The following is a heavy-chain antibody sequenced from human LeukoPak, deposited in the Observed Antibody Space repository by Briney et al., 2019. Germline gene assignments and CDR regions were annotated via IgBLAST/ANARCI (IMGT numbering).Heavy chain of an antibody. CDR3: ARVPLHYDFWSGPVDV. J-gene: IGHJ6*04. CDR1: GYTFTSYD. CDR2: MNPNSGNT. Sequence: ASVKVSCKASGYTFTSYDINWVRQATGQGLEWMGWMNPNSGNTGYAQKFQGRVTTTRNTSISTAYMELSSLRSEDTAVYYCARVPLHYDFWSGPVDVWGKGTTVTVSS. D-gene: IGHD3-3*01. V-gene: IGHV1-8*01.